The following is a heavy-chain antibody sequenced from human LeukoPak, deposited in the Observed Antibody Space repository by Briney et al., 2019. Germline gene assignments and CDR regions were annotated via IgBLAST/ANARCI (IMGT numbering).Heavy chain of an antibody. CDR2: INIGGTNT. V-gene: IGHV3-11*01. CDR1: GFTFNDYY. J-gene: IGHJ5*02. Sequence: NTGGSLRLSCAASGFTFNDYYMSWIRQAPGKGLEWLSYINIGGTNTHYADSVTGRFTISRDNAKKSLYLEMNNLRAEDTAVYYCATDGAGFDTWGQGVLVTVSS. CDR3: ATDGAGFDT.